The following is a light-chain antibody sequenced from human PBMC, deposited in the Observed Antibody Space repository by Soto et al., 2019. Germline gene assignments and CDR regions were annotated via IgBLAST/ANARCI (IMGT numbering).Light chain of an antibody. CDR2: GAS. J-gene: IGKJ3*01. V-gene: IGKV3-20*01. CDR3: HQYGSSSFA. Sequence: EIGLTQSPGTLSLSPGDTATLSCRARQSISSTYFAWYQNKPGQDPRLLLYGASSRANGSPDRLRGSGSGRDFTLTITRMEPEDAEVYYCHQYGSSSFAFGPGAKVQIK. CDR1: QSISSTY.